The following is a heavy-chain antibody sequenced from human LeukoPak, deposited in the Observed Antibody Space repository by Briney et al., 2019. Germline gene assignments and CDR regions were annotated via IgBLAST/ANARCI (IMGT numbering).Heavy chain of an antibody. CDR3: ARGGYSGPSDI. V-gene: IGHV3-20*04. CDR1: GFIFDDYG. Sequence: GGSLRLSCAASGFIFDDYGMSWVRQAPGKGLEWVSGINWNGGSTGYVDSVNGRFTISRDNAKNSLYLQMNSLRAEDTALYYCARGGYSGPSDIWGQGTMVTVSS. CDR2: INWNGGST. D-gene: IGHD5-12*01. J-gene: IGHJ3*02.